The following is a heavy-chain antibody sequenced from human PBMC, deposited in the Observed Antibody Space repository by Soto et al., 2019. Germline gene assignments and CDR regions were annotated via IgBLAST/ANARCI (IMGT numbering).Heavy chain of an antibody. D-gene: IGHD4-17*01. Sequence: PGGSLRLSCAASGFTFSSYWMHWVRQAPGKGLVWVSRINSDGSSTSYADSVKGRFTISRDNAKNTLYLQMNSLRAEDTAVYYCARDVPPSVTTMAWYFDYWGQGTLVTVSS. J-gene: IGHJ4*02. CDR2: INSDGSST. V-gene: IGHV3-74*01. CDR3: ARDVPPSVTTMAWYFDY. CDR1: GFTFSSYW.